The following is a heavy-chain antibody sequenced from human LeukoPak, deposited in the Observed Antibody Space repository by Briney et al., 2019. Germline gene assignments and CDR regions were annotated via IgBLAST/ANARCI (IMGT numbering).Heavy chain of an antibody. CDR3: ATEGSYYDFWSGHDAFDI. Sequence: ASVKVSCKVSGYTLTELSMHWVRQAPGKGLEWMGGFDPEDGETIYAQKFQGGVTMTEDTSTDTAYMELSSLRSEDTAVYYCATEGSYYDFWSGHDAFDIWGQGTMVTVSS. CDR1: GYTLTELS. J-gene: IGHJ3*02. D-gene: IGHD3-3*01. CDR2: FDPEDGET. V-gene: IGHV1-24*01.